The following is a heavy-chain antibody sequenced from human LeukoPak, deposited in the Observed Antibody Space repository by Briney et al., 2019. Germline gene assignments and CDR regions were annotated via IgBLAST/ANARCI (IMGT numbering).Heavy chain of an antibody. Sequence: SETLSLTCTVSGGSINSYYWSWIRQPAGKGLEWIGRIHSGGSTTYNPSLKSRVTMSVGTSKNQFSLKLSSVNAADTAVYYCARDPSSWFDPWGQGTLVIVSS. CDR3: ARDPSSWFDP. J-gene: IGHJ5*02. CDR2: IHSGGST. V-gene: IGHV4-4*07. CDR1: GGSINSYY.